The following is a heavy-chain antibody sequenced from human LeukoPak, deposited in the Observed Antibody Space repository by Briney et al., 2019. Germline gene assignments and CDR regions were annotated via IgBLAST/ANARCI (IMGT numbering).Heavy chain of an antibody. J-gene: IGHJ5*02. Sequence: KASETLSLTCTVSGGSISSSSYYWGWIRQPPGKGLEWIGSIYYGGSTYYNPSLKSRVTISVDTSKNQFSLKLSSVTAADTAVYYCARSITMVRGVIFWFDPWGQGTLVTVSS. CDR1: GGSISSSSYY. D-gene: IGHD3-10*01. V-gene: IGHV4-39*01. CDR2: IYYGGST. CDR3: ARSITMVRGVIFWFDP.